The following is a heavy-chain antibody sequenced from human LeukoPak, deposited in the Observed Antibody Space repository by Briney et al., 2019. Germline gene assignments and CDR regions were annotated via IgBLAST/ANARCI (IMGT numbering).Heavy chain of an antibody. CDR3: VKGVGHFDFWSGYSR. CDR1: GFTFSTYS. D-gene: IGHD3-3*01. V-gene: IGHV3-48*04. J-gene: IGHJ4*02. Sequence: GGSLRLSCAASGFTFSTYSMSWVRQAPGKGLEWISDINSRSSAIYYADSVKGRFTISRDNAKNSLYLQMNSLRAEDTAVYYCVKGVGHFDFWSGYSRWGQGTLVTVSS. CDR2: INSRSSAI.